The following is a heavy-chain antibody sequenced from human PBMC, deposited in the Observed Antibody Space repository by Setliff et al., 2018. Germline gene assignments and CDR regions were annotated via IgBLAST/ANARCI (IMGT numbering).Heavy chain of an antibody. CDR1: GYMLNSYG. CDR3: AISTLSICSGGSCPNVFDV. J-gene: IGHJ3*01. V-gene: IGHV1-18*01. CDR2: ISSYNDIT. Sequence: ASVKVSCKASGYMLNSYGISWVRQAPGQGLEWMGWISSYNDITNYAQRFQGRVTLTKDMSTSAAYMELRSLGSDDTAVYYCAISTLSICSGGSCPNVFDVWGPGTLVTVSS. D-gene: IGHD2-15*01.